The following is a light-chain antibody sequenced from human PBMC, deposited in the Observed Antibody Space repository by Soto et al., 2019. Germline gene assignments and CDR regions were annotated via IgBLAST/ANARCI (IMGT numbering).Light chain of an antibody. CDR1: YSNIGGGYD. CDR3: QTYDSKFDGSV. CDR2: GNP. V-gene: IGLV1-40*01. J-gene: IGLJ3*02. Sequence: QAVLTQPPSVSGAPGHRVTISCTGTYSNIGGGYDVYWYQQHPGTAPQLLIFGNPNRPSGVPDRFSASKSGTSASLAISGVQQEDEAAYYCQTYDSKFDGSVFGGGTQLTVL.